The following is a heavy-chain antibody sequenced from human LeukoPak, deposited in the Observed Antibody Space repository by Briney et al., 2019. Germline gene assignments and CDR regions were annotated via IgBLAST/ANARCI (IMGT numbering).Heavy chain of an antibody. V-gene: IGHV3-15*01. CDR3: TTDPGIVGAHPLDY. CDR2: IKSKTDGGTT. CDR1: GFTFSNAW. D-gene: IGHD1-26*01. Sequence: GGSLRPSCAASGFTFSNAWMSWVRQAPGKGLEWVGRIKSKTDGGTTDYAAPVKGRFTISRDDSKNTLYLQMNSLKTEDTAVYYCTTDPGIVGAHPLDYWGQGTLVTVSS. J-gene: IGHJ4*02.